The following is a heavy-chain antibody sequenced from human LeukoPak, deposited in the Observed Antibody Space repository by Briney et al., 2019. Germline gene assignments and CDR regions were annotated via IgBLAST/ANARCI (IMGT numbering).Heavy chain of an antibody. D-gene: IGHD3-10*01. CDR1: GFTFSNHD. CDR2: ITGSSNSI. CDR3: VREGSGSTHYMDV. J-gene: IGHJ6*03. V-gene: IGHV3-21*01. Sequence: GGALRLSCATSGFTFSNHDMNWVRQAPGKGLEWVSSITGSSNSIDFADSVKGRFAISRDNAKNTLLLQMDSLRVEDTAVYYCVREGSGSTHYMDVWGKGTTVIVSS.